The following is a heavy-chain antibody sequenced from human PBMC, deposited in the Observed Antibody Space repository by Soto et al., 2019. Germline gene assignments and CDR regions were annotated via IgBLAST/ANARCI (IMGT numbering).Heavy chain of an antibody. CDR2: TSGSGGST. J-gene: IGHJ3*02. Sequence: EVQLLQSGGGLGQPGGTLRLSCGVSGGIFSVYAMSWVRQAPGKGLGWVSGTSGSGGSTYYAASVKGRFTISRDNSNNALFQQMTGLRADDEPVYYCAKSKWDYTGNSFDNRGRGAIVTFS. V-gene: IGHV3-23*01. CDR1: GGIFSVYA. CDR3: AKSKWDYTGNSFDN. D-gene: IGHD1-1*01.